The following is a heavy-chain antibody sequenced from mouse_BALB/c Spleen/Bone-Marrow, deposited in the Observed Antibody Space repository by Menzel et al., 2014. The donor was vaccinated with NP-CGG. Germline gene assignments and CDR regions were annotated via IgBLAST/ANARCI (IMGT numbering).Heavy chain of an antibody. CDR1: GFTFSDYY. CDR3: TRDETGTGACSAY. J-gene: IGHJ3*01. V-gene: IGHV5-4*02. Sequence: EVKLMESGGGLVKPGGSLKLSCAASGFTFSDYYMYWVRQTPEKRLEWVAIISDGGTYTYYPDSVKGRFTISRDNAKNNLYLQMSSLKSEDTAMYYCTRDETGTGACSAYWGQGTLVTVSS. D-gene: IGHD4-1*01. CDR2: ISDGGTYT.